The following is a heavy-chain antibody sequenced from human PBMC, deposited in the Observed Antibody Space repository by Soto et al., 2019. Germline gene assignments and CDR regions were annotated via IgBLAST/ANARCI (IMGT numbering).Heavy chain of an antibody. D-gene: IGHD3-10*01. CDR3: ARLAVVRGVISDY. CDR1: GFTFSSYW. CDR2: INDDGSST. Sequence: PGGSLRLSCAASGFTFSSYWMEWVRQAPGKGLVWVSRINDDGSSTHYADSVKGRFTVSRDNAQNTLYLQMNSLRAEDTAVYYCARLAVVRGVISDYWGQGTPVTVSS. J-gene: IGHJ4*02. V-gene: IGHV3-74*01.